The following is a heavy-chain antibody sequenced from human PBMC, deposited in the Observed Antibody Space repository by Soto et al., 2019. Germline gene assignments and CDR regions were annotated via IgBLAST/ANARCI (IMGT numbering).Heavy chain of an antibody. CDR3: AREGSYSAYNFAHGIQLWSFDF. CDR1: GGSINTFY. CDR2: IFSSGST. V-gene: IGHV4-4*07. J-gene: IGHJ4*02. D-gene: IGHD5-12*01. Sequence: SETLSLTCTVSGGSINTFYWGWVRQPAGKGLEWIGRIFSSGSTNFNPSIESRVAMSVDTSKNHFSLNLSSVTAADMAVYYCAREGSYSAYNFAHGIQLWSFDFWGQGALVTVSS.